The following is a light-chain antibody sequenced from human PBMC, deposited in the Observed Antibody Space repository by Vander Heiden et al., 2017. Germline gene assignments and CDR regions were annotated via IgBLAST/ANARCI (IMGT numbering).Light chain of an antibody. V-gene: IGLV2-14*01. Sequence: QSALTQPASVSGSPGQPITISCTGTTSDIGGFDFVSWYQQPPGKAPKLLIFEVTNRPSGVSSRFSGSKSGSTASLTISGLQADDEAYYYCTAYTTNTTPLFGGGTKLTVL. J-gene: IGLJ2*01. CDR1: TSDIGGFDF. CDR3: TAYTTNTTPL. CDR2: EVT.